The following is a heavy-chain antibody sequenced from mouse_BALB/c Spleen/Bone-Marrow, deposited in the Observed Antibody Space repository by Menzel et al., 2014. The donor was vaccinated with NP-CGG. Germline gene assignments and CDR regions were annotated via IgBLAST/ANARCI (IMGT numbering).Heavy chain of an antibody. CDR3: SRGGNFDVMDY. J-gene: IGHJ4*01. CDR1: GYTFTSYY. V-gene: IGHV1S81*02. D-gene: IGHD2-1*01. CDR2: INPSNGAN. Sequence: QVQLKESGAELVKPGASVKLSCKASGYTFTSYYMFWVKQRPGQGLEWIGGINPSNGANNFNEKFKSKATLTVDKSSSTAYMQLSSLTSEDSAVYYYSRGGNFDVMDYWGQGTSVTVSS.